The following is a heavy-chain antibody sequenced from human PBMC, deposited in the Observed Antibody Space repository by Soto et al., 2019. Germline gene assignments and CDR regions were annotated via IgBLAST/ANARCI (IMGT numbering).Heavy chain of an antibody. D-gene: IGHD6-13*01. J-gene: IGHJ3*01. Sequence: GGSLRLSCASSGFTFSSYGMHWVRQAPGKGLEWVAVISYDGSNKYYADSVKGRFTISRDNSKNTLYLQMNSLRAEDTAVYYCAKGTSSLSGTFPRYWGQGTMVTVSS. CDR1: GFTFSSYG. CDR3: AKGTSSLSGTFPRY. V-gene: IGHV3-30*18. CDR2: ISYDGSNK.